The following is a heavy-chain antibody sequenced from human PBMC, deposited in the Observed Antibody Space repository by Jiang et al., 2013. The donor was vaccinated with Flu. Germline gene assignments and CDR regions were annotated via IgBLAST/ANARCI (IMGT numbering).Heavy chain of an antibody. D-gene: IGHD6-6*01. V-gene: IGHV2-5*01. CDR2: IYWNDDK. CDR1: GFSLSTSGVG. Sequence: KPTQTLTLTCTFSGFSLSTSGVGVGWIRQPPGKALEWLALIYWNDDKRYSPSLKSRLTITKDTSKNQVVLTMTNMDPVDTATYYCAHKVPSSSSPRPRDQTVLYNWFDPWGQGTLVTVSS. J-gene: IGHJ5*02. CDR3: AHKVPSSSSPRPRDQTVLYNWFDP.